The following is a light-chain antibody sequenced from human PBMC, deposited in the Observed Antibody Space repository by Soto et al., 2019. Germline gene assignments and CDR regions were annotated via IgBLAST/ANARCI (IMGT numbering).Light chain of an antibody. J-gene: IGKJ1*01. Sequence: DIQMLQSPSSLSASVGASVPITCRASQSISSYLNWYQQKPGKAPKLLIYATSSLQSGVPSRFSGSGSGTDFTLTIRSLQPEDLATYYCQQSYSTPPGTVGKGSKVAIK. CDR1: QSISSY. CDR2: ATS. CDR3: QQSYSTPPGT. V-gene: IGKV1-39*01.